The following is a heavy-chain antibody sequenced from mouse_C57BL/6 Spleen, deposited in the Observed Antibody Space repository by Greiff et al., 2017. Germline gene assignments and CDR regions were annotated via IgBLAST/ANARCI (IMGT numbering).Heavy chain of an antibody. D-gene: IGHD1-1*01. CDR3: ARSKYYGSSYWYFDV. CDR2: IYPGDGDT. Sequence: QVQLKQSGPELVKPGASVKISCKASGYAFSSSWMNWVKQRPGKGLEWIGRIYPGDGDTNYNGKFKGKVTLTADKSSSTAYMQLSSLTSEDSAVSFCARSKYYGSSYWYFDVWGTGTTVTVSS. V-gene: IGHV1-82*01. CDR1: GYAFSSSW. J-gene: IGHJ1*03.